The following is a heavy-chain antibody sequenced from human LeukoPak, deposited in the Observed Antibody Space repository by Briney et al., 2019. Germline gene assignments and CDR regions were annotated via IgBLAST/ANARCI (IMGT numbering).Heavy chain of an antibody. D-gene: IGHD2-15*01. V-gene: IGHV1-69*05. Sequence: GASVKVSCKASGYTFTSYGISWVRQAPGQGLEWMGRIIPIFGTANYAQKFQGRVTITTDESTSTAYMELSSLRSEDTAVYYCARDPIRREGSWGQGTLVTVSS. CDR3: ARDPIRREGS. J-gene: IGHJ4*02. CDR1: GYTFTSYG. CDR2: IIPIFGTA.